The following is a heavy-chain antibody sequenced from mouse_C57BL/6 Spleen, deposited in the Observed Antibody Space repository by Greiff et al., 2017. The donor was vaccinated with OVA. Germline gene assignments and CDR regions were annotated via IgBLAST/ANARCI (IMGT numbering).Heavy chain of an antibody. Sequence: EVHLVESGGGLVKPGGSLKLSCAASGFTFSDYGMHWVRQAPEQGLEWVAYISSGSSTIYYADTVKGRFTISRDNATNTLFLQMTSLRSEDAAMSYCESSRRVSYYYAMDYWGQGTSVTVSS. D-gene: IGHD3-3*01. J-gene: IGHJ4*01. CDR3: ESSRRVSYYYAMDY. CDR1: GFTFSDYG. V-gene: IGHV5-17*01. CDR2: ISSGSSTI.